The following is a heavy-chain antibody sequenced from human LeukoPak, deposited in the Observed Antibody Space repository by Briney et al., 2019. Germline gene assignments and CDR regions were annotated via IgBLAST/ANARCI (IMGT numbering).Heavy chain of an antibody. CDR1: GGTFSSYA. CDR2: IIPIFGTA. Sequence: SAKVSCKASGGTFSSYAISWVRQAPGQGLEWMGGIIPIFGTANYAQKFQGRVTITADESTSTAYMELSSLRSEDTAVYYCASPRACSSTSCYPYYFDYWGQGTLVTVSS. V-gene: IGHV1-69*01. J-gene: IGHJ4*02. D-gene: IGHD2-2*01. CDR3: ASPRACSSTSCYPYYFDY.